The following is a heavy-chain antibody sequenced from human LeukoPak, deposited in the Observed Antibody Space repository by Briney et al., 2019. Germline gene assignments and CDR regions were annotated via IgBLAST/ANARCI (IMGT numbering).Heavy chain of an antibody. D-gene: IGHD2-2*01. CDR2: IYYSGST. CDR3: ARGGSGYCSSTSCYWFDP. Sequence: SETLSLTCTVSGGSISSYYWSWIRQPPGKGLEWIGYIYYSGSTNYNPSLKSRVTISVDTSKNQFSLKLSSVTAADTAVYYCARGGSGYCSSTSCYWFDPWGQGTLVTVSS. J-gene: IGHJ5*02. V-gene: IGHV4-59*08. CDR1: GGSISSYY.